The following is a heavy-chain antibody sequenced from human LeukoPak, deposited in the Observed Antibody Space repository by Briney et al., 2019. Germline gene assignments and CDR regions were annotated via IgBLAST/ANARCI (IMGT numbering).Heavy chain of an antibody. CDR1: GGSVSSGTYY. CDR3: ARVRLSDSYGSGSYYFDY. Sequence: PSETLSLTCTVSGGSVSSGTYYWSWIRQPPGKGLEWIGYIYYSGGANYNPSLKSRVTISVDTSQNQFSLKLTSVTAADTAVYYCARVRLSDSYGSGSYYFDYWGQGTLVTVSS. D-gene: IGHD3-10*01. J-gene: IGHJ4*02. CDR2: IYYSGGA. V-gene: IGHV4-61*01.